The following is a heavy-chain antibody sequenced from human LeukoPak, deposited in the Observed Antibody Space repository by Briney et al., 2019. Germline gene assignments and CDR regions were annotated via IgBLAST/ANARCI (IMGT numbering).Heavy chain of an antibody. CDR2: ISGSGGST. D-gene: IGHD2-2*01. V-gene: IGHV3-23*01. Sequence: GGSLRLSCAASGFTFSSYAMSWVRQAPVKGLEWVSAISGSGGSTYYADSVKGRFTISRDNSKNTLYLQMNSLRAEDTAVYYCAKDHTLWCSSISCTADDYWGQGTLVTVSS. CDR3: AKDHTLWCSSISCTADDY. J-gene: IGHJ4*02. CDR1: GFTFSSYA.